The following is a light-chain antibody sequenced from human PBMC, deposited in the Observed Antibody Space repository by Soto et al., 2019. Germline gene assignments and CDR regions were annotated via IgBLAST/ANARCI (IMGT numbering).Light chain of an antibody. CDR1: QSISNW. Sequence: DIQMTQSPSTLPSSVGDSVTITCRASQSISNWLAWYQRKPGTAPKVLIYHASNLQSGVPSRFSGSGSGTEFTLTISSLQPDDFATYYCQQYNSYSFGQGTKVDI. V-gene: IGKV1-5*01. CDR2: HAS. CDR3: QQYNSYS. J-gene: IGKJ1*01.